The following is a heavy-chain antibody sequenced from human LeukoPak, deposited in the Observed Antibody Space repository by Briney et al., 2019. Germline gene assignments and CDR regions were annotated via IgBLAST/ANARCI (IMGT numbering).Heavy chain of an antibody. D-gene: IGHD3-3*01. J-gene: IGHJ4*02. V-gene: IGHV3-7*04. CDR3: ARGVYYLDY. CDR2: INRDGREL. Sequence: GGSLRLSCVASGFTFSENWMTWVRQAPGKGLEWVANINRDGRELYYVDSVKGRFTISRDNAKNSLHLQMSSLRAEDTAVYYCARGVYYLDYWGQGTLVTVSS. CDR1: GFTFSENW.